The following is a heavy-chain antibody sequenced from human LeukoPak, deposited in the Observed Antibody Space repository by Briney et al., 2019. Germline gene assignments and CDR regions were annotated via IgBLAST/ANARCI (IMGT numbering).Heavy chain of an antibody. D-gene: IGHD4-17*01. CDR3: AGLSSFGNDYGDYYFYYYMDV. CDR1: GFTFRSYA. Sequence: GGSLRLSCAASGFTFRSYAMSWVRQAPGKGLEWISAISGSGGSTYYADSGKGRFTISRDSAENSLYLQAHSLRAEDTAVYYCAGLSSFGNDYGDYYFYYYMDVWGKGTTVTISS. V-gene: IGHV3-23*01. CDR2: ISGSGGST. J-gene: IGHJ6*03.